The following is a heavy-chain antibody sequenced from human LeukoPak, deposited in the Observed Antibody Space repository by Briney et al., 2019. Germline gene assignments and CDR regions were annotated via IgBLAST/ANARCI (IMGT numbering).Heavy chain of an antibody. D-gene: IGHD3-22*01. J-gene: IGHJ4*02. CDR1: GFTFSSYE. Sequence: GGSLRLSCAASGFTFSSYEMNWVRQAPGKGLEWVSYISSSGSTIYYADSVKGRFTISRDNAKNSLYLQMNSLRAEDTAVYYCARYYDSSGKLDYWGQGTLVTVSS. CDR2: ISSSGSTI. V-gene: IGHV3-48*03. CDR3: ARYYDSSGKLDY.